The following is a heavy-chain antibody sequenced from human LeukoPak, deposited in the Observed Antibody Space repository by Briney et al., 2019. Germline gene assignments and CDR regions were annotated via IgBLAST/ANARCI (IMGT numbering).Heavy chain of an antibody. CDR2: ISSDGSTT. CDR3: ARYDDVCTGRRKRAGIDY. Sequence: GGSLRLSCTASGFTFSSHWMHWVRQAPGKGLVWVSRISSDGSTTTYADSVKGRFTISRDNAKNTLYLQMNSLRAEDTAVYYCARYDDVCTGRRKRAGIDYWGQGTLVTVSS. J-gene: IGHJ4*02. CDR1: GFTFSSHW. V-gene: IGHV3-74*01. D-gene: IGHD1-1*01.